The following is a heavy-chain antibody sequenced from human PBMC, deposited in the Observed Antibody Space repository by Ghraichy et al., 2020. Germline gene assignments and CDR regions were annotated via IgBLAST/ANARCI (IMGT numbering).Heavy chain of an antibody. J-gene: IGHJ6*02. Sequence: GGSLRLSCVASGFTFSSYNMNWVCQSPGKGLEWVSYITSSSRTIFYADSVKGRFTISRDNAQNSLYLQMNSLRDEDTAVYYCARASKVVRFYYYDGMDIWGQGTTVTVSS. V-gene: IGHV3-48*02. D-gene: IGHD4-23*01. CDR2: ITSSSRTI. CDR3: ARASKVVRFYYYDGMDI. CDR1: GFTFSSYN.